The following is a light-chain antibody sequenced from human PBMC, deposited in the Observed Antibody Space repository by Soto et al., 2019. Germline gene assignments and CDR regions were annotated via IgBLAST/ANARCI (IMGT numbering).Light chain of an antibody. Sequence: DIQMTQSPSTLSASVGDRVTITCRASQSISSWLAWYQQKPGKAPKLLIYDASILESGGPSRFSGSGSGTEFTLSISSLQPDDCATYYCQQYNSYSLFTFGPGTKVDSK. CDR3: QQYNSYSLFT. V-gene: IGKV1-5*01. CDR2: DAS. J-gene: IGKJ3*01. CDR1: QSISSW.